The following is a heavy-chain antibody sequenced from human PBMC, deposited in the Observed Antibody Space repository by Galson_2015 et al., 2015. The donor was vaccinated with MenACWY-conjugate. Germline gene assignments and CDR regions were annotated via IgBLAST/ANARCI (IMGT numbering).Heavy chain of an antibody. CDR1: GYTFTSYA. CDR3: ARDLCGYDHRNYYYYGMDV. J-gene: IGHJ6*02. Sequence: SVKVSCKASGYTFTSYAMNWVRQAPGQGLEWMGWINTDTGNPTYAQGFTGRFVFSLDTSVSTAYLQISSLKAEDTAVYYCARDLCGYDHRNYYYYGMDVWGQGTTVTVSS. CDR2: INTDTGNP. V-gene: IGHV7-4-1*02. D-gene: IGHD5-12*01.